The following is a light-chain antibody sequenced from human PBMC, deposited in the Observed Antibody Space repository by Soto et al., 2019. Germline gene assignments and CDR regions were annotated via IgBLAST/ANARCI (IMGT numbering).Light chain of an antibody. CDR3: QQYGSSPLT. CDR1: QSVSSSY. V-gene: IGKV3-20*01. CDR2: GAS. J-gene: IGKJ4*01. Sequence: EIVLTQSPGTLSLSPGERATLSCRASQSVSSSYLAWYQQKPGQAPRLLIYGASSRATGIPDRVSCSGSGTDFTLTISRLEPEDFAVYYCQQYGSSPLTFGGGTRWIS.